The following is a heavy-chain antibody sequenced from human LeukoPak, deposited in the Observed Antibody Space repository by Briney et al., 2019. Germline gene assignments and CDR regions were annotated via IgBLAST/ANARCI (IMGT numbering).Heavy chain of an antibody. CDR1: EFTFSSYW. CDR3: AREIKVTTASYYYYYGMDV. D-gene: IGHD4-11*01. Sequence: PGGSLRLSCAASEFTFSSYWMHWIRQAPGKGLVWVSRINSDGSNTFYADSVKGRFTISRDNAKNSLFLEMNSPRAEDTAVYYCAREIKVTTASYYYYYGMDVWGQGTTDTVSS. J-gene: IGHJ6*02. V-gene: IGHV3-74*01. CDR2: INSDGSNT.